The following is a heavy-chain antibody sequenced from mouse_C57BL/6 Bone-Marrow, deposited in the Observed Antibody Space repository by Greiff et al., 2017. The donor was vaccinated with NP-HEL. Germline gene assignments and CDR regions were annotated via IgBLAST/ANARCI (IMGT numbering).Heavy chain of an antibody. D-gene: IGHD2-1*01. V-gene: IGHV1-72*01. Sequence: VQLQQSGAELVKPGASVKLSCKASGYTFTSYWMHWVKQRPGRGLEWIGRLDPNSGGTKYNEKFKCKATLTVDKPASTAYMQLSSLTSEDAAVYYCARGKGNYPHWYFDVWGTGTTVTVSS. J-gene: IGHJ1*03. CDR3: ARGKGNYPHWYFDV. CDR1: GYTFTSYW. CDR2: LDPNSGGT.